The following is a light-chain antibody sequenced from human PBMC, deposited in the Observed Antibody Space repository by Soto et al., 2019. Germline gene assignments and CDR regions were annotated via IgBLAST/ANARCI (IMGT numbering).Light chain of an antibody. J-gene: IGLJ1*01. V-gene: IGLV2-14*01. CDR1: SSDVGGYDY. CDR2: EVT. CDR3: SSYTTTSTYV. Sequence: QSVLTQPASVSGSPGQTITISCTGTSSDVGGYDYVSWYQQHPDKAPRFMIYEVTNRPSGVPHRFSGSKSGNTASLTISGLQAEDEADYYCSSYTTTSTYVFGTGTKVTVL.